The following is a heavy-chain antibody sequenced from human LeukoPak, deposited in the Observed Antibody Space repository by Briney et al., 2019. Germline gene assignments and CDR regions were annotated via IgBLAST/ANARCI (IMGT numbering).Heavy chain of an antibody. CDR1: GYTFTGYY. CDR2: INPNSGGT. J-gene: IGHJ4*02. D-gene: IGHD3-22*01. Sequence: ASVKVSCKASGYTFTGYYMHWVRQAPGQGLEWVGWINPNSGGTNYAQKFQGRVTMTRDTSISTAYMELSRLRSDDTAVYYCARAAGYYDSSGYTYYFDYWGQGTLVTVSS. V-gene: IGHV1-2*02. CDR3: ARAAGYYDSSGYTYYFDY.